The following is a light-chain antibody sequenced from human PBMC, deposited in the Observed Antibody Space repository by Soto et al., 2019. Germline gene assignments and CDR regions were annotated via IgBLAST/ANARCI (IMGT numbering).Light chain of an antibody. CDR1: QSVSTN. CDR3: QQYNNWPPYT. CDR2: DAS. J-gene: IGKJ2*01. V-gene: IGKV3-15*01. Sequence: EMVMTQSPATLSASPGERATLSCRASQSVSTNLAWYQQKPGQAPRLLIYDASTMATGIPARFSGSGSGTEFTLTISGLQSEDFAVYYCQQYNNWPPYTFGQGTKLEI.